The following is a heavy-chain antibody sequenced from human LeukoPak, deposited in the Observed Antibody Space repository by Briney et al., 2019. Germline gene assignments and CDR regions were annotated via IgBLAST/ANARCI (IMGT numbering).Heavy chain of an antibody. CDR3: ARSAAAGRIVATFDY. CDR2: INEDGSEK. J-gene: IGHJ4*02. V-gene: IGHV3-7*01. CDR1: GFSFSRYW. Sequence: GGSLRLSCAASGFSFSRYWMSWVRQAPGKGLECVANINEDGSEKYYVDSVKGRFTISRDNAKNSLYLQMNSLRGEDTAVYYCARSAAAGRIVATFDYWGQGTLVTVSS. D-gene: IGHD5-12*01.